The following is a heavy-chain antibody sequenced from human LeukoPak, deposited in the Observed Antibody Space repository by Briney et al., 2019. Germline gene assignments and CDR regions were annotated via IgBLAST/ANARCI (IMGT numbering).Heavy chain of an antibody. Sequence: PGGSLRLSCAASGFSVSTNYMSWVRQAPGKGLEWVSVLYAGGDIYYADSVQGRFTISRDNSKNTLYLEMNSLSPDDTAVYYCARGVEPLAANTLAYWGQGTLVTVSS. D-gene: IGHD1-14*01. V-gene: IGHV3-53*01. CDR1: GFSVSTNY. J-gene: IGHJ4*02. CDR3: ARGVEPLAANTLAY. CDR2: LYAGGDI.